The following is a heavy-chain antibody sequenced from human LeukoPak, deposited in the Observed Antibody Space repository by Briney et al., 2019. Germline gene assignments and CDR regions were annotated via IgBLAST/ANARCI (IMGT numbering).Heavy chain of an antibody. J-gene: IGHJ4*02. CDR1: GLTFSSYA. CDR2: ISGSGGST. V-gene: IGHV3-23*01. CDR3: AKTNLWFGELLSAFDY. Sequence: PGGSLRLSCAASGLTFSSYAMSWVRQAPGKGLEWVSAISGSGGSTDYADSVKGRFTISRDNSKNTLYLQMNSLRAEDTAVYYCAKTNLWFGELLSAFDYWGQGTLVTVSS. D-gene: IGHD3-10*01.